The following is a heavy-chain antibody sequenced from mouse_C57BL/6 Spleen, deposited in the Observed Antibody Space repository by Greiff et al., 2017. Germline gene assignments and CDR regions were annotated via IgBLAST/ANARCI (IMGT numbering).Heavy chain of an antibody. V-gene: IGHV1-61*01. J-gene: IGHJ2*02. D-gene: IGHD2-4*01. CDR3: ARSPIYYDYGGVFDY. CDR1: GYTFTSYW. CDR2: IYPSDSET. Sequence: QVQLQQPGAELVRPGSSVKLSCKASGYTFTSYWMDWVKQRPGQGLEWIGNIYPSDSETHYNQKFKDKATLTVDKSSSTAYMQLSSLTSEDSAVYYCARSPIYYDYGGVFDYWGQGTSLTVSS.